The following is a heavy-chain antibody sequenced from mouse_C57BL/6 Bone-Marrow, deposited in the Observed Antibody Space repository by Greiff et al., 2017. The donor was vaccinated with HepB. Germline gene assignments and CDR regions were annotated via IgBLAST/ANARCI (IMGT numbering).Heavy chain of an antibody. V-gene: IGHV3-6*01. Sequence: DVQLQESGPGLVKPSQSLSLTCSVTGYSITSGYYWNWIRQFPGNKLEWMGYISYDGSNNYNPSLKNRISITRDTSKNQFFLKLNSVTTEDTATYYCARSYGSSYGYFDYWGQGTTLTVSS. CDR2: ISYDGSN. J-gene: IGHJ2*01. D-gene: IGHD1-1*01. CDR3: ARSYGSSYGYFDY. CDR1: GYSITSGYY.